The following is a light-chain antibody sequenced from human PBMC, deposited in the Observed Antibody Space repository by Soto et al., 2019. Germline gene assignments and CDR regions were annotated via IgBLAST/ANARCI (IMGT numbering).Light chain of an antibody. CDR3: QQNQDIPPT. CDR1: QSIDTY. J-gene: IGKJ1*01. CDR2: VAS. V-gene: IGKV1-39*01. Sequence: DIQMTQSPSSLSASVGDRVTVTCRASQSIDTYLNWYQQRPGQAPKLLIYVASTLQSGVPSRFSGSGSGTTFTLTISSLQPEDFATYYCQQNQDIPPTFGQGTRVERK.